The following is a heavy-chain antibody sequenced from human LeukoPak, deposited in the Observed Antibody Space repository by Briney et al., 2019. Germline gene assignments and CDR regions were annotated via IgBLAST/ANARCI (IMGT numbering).Heavy chain of an antibody. CDR3: ARGLTTTPNHFDP. Sequence: GGSLRLSYAASGFTFSSYSMNWVRQAPGKGLEWVSSISSSSSYIYYADSVKGRFTISRDNAKNSLYLQMNSLRAEETAIYYCARGLTTTPNHFDPWGQGTLVTVSS. V-gene: IGHV3-21*01. J-gene: IGHJ5*02. D-gene: IGHD4-17*01. CDR2: ISSSSSYI. CDR1: GFTFSSYS.